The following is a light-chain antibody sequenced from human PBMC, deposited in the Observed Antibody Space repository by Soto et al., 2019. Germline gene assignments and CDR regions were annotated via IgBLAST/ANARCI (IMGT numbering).Light chain of an antibody. CDR1: SSDVGGHNA. V-gene: IGLV2-14*01. CDR3: SSFKSSITYV. CDR2: DVT. Sequence: QSALTQPASVSGSPGQSITISCTGTSSDVGGHNAVSWYRQDPGKAPKLVIYDVTNRPSGVSNRFSGSKSGNTASLTISGLQNEEEADYYCSSFKSSITYVFGTGTKVTV. J-gene: IGLJ1*01.